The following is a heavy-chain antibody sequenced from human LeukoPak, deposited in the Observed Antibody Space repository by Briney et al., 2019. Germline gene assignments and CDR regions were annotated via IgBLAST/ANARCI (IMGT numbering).Heavy chain of an antibody. CDR3: AKPITMIVVVINDAFDI. V-gene: IGHV3-23*01. Sequence: GRSLRLSCAASGFTFSSYAMSWVRQAPGKGLEWVSAISGSGGSTYYADSVKGRFTISRDNSKNTLYLHMNSLRAEDTAVYYCAKPITMIVVVINDAFDIWGQGTMVIVSS. CDR1: GFTFSSYA. CDR2: ISGSGGST. J-gene: IGHJ3*02. D-gene: IGHD3-22*01.